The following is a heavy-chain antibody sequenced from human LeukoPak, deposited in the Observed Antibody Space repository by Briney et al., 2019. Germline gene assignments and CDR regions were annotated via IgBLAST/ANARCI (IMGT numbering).Heavy chain of an antibody. D-gene: IGHD2-2*01. V-gene: IGHV3-11*04. CDR1: GFTFSDYY. Sequence: GRSLRLSCAASGFTFSDYYMSWVRQAPGKGLEWVSYISSSGTTISYADSMKGRFTISRDNANNSLYLQMNSLRAEDTAVYYCARDPLSTSSPVDYWGQGTLVTVSS. J-gene: IGHJ4*02. CDR3: ARDPLSTSSPVDY. CDR2: ISSSGTTI.